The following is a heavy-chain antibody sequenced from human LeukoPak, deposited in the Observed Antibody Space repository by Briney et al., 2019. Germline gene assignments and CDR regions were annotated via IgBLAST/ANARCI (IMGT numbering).Heavy chain of an antibody. D-gene: IGHD2-21*02. V-gene: IGHV3-64*01. CDR1: GFTFSSYA. CDR2: ISGNGGST. Sequence: GGSLRLSCAASGFTFSSYAMHWVRQAPGKGLEYVSAISGNGGSTYYANSVKGRFTISRDNSKNTLYLQMSSLRAEDMAVYYCARAPVIRGGDWNYYYGMDVWGQGTTVTVSS. J-gene: IGHJ6*02. CDR3: ARAPVIRGGDWNYYYGMDV.